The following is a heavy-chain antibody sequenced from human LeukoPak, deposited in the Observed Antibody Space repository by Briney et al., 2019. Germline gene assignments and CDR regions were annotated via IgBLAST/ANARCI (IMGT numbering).Heavy chain of an antibody. CDR3: ASFANWNTRVYFDY. J-gene: IGHJ4*02. CDR1: GGSFSGYY. V-gene: IGHV4-34*01. CDR2: INHSGST. Sequence: SETLSLTCAVYGGSFSGYYWSWIRQPPGKGLEWIGEINHSGSTNYNPSLKSRVTISVDTSKNQFSLKLSSVTAADTAVYYCASFANWNTRVYFDYWGQGTLVTVSS. D-gene: IGHD1/OR15-1a*01.